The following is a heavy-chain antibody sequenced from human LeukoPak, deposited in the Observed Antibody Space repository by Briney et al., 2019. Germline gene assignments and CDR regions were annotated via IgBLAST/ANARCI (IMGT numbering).Heavy chain of an antibody. V-gene: IGHV3-64*01. CDR3: ARWVSTSYDAFDI. J-gene: IGHJ3*02. CDR2: ISSDGGST. D-gene: IGHD6-6*01. CDR1: GFTFSYYD. Sequence: GGSLRLSSAASGFTFSYYDVHWVRQAPGKGLEYVSAISSDGGSTYYANSVKGRFTISRDNSKNMLYLQMGSLRAEDMAVYYCARWVSTSYDAFDIWGQETMVTVSS.